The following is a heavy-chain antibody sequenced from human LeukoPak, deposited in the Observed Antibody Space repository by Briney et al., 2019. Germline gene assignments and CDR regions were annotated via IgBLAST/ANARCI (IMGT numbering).Heavy chain of an antibody. D-gene: IGHD4-17*01. CDR3: ARDTFYGDEPYYFDY. J-gene: IGHJ4*02. CDR1: GFTFSSYS. CDR2: ISSSSSYI. V-gene: IGHV3-21*01. Sequence: GGSLRLSCAASGFTFSSYSMNWVRQAPGKGLEWVSSISSSSSYIYYADSVEGRFTISRDNAKNSLYLQMNSLRAEDTAVYYCARDTFYGDEPYYFDYWGQGTLVTVSS.